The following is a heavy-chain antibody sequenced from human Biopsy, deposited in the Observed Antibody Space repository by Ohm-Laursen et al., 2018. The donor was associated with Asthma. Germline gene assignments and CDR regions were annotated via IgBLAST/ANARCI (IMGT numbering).Heavy chain of an antibody. CDR1: GGSFSNYY. CDR2: IYYSGST. Sequence: SETLSLTCAVYGGSFSNYYWTWIRQPPGKGLEWIGHIYYSGSTYYNPSLKSRVSISLDTSKNQFSLSLTSVTAADTAVYYCARTTYGHDGFDPWGQGTLVTVSS. CDR3: ARTTYGHDGFDP. V-gene: IGHV4-59*06. D-gene: IGHD1-7*01. J-gene: IGHJ5*02.